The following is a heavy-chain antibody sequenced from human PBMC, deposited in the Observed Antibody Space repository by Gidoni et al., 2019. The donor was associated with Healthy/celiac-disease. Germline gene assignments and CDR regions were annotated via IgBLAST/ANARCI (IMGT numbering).Heavy chain of an antibody. CDR1: GFTFSSYG. CDR2: ISYDGSNK. V-gene: IGHV3-30*18. CDR3: AKVFFNYDILTGYDY. D-gene: IGHD3-9*01. J-gene: IGHJ4*02. Sequence: QVQLVESGGGVVQPGRSLRLSCAASGFTFSSYGMHWVRQAPGKGLGWVAVISYDGSNKYYADSVKGRFTISRDNSKNTLYLQMNSLRAEDTAVYYCAKVFFNYDILTGYDYWGQGTLVTVSS.